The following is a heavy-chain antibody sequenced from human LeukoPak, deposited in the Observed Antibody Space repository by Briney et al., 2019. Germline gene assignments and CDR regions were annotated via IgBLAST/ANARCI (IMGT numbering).Heavy chain of an antibody. J-gene: IGHJ4*02. D-gene: IGHD1-7*01. CDR1: GFTFNSYA. CDR2: IWYDGSDK. CDR3: ARDQTSDY. V-gene: IGHV3-33*01. Sequence: PGGSLRLSCAASGFTFNSYAMHWVRQAPVKGLEWVAVIWYDGSDKYYANSVKGRFTISRDNSKNTLYLQMNSLRAEDTAVYYCARDQTSDYWGQGTLVTVSS.